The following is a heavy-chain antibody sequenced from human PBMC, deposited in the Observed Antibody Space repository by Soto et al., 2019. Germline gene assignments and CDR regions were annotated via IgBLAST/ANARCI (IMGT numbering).Heavy chain of an antibody. CDR1: GFTFSSYD. CDR3: AREVYCSGGSCGTNWFDP. CDR2: IGTAGDT. J-gene: IGHJ5*02. Sequence: EVQLVESGGGLVQPGGSLRLSCAASGFTFSSYDMHWVRQATGKGLEWVSAIGTAGDTYYPGSVKGRFTISRENAKNSLYLQMNSLRAEDTAVYYCAREVYCSGGSCGTNWFDPWGQGTLVTVSS. D-gene: IGHD2-15*01. V-gene: IGHV3-13*01.